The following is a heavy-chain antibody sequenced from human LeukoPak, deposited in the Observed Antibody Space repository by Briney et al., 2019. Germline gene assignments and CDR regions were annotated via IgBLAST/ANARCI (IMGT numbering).Heavy chain of an antibody. CDR2: INHSGST. CDR3: ARVQEGVGNHPIYYYYYRDV. V-gene: IGHV4-34*01. D-gene: IGHD1-26*01. Sequence: SETLSLTCAVYGGSFSGYHWSWIRQPPGKGLEWIGEINHSGSTNYNPSLKSRVTISVDTSKNQFSLKLSSVTAADTAVYYCARVQEGVGNHPIYYYYYRDVWGKGTTVTVSS. J-gene: IGHJ6*03. CDR1: GGSFSGYH.